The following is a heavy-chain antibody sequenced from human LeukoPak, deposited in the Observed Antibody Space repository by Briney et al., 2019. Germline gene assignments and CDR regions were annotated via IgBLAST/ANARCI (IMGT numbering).Heavy chain of an antibody. V-gene: IGHV3-7*01. D-gene: IGHD6-6*01. J-gene: IGHJ4*02. CDR1: GFTFSIYW. CDR3: AREEAARAGVDY. Sequence: GGSLRLSCAASGFTFSIYWMSRVRQAPGKGLKWVASINQDGSEKYYVDSVKGRCTISRDNAKNSLYLQMNSLRAEDTAVYYCAREEAARAGVDYWGQGTLVTVSS. CDR2: INQDGSEK.